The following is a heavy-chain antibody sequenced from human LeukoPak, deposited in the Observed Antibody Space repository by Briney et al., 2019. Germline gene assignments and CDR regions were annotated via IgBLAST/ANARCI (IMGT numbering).Heavy chain of an antibody. J-gene: IGHJ6*03. V-gene: IGHV1-69*06. CDR1: GGTFSSYA. CDR2: IIPIFRTT. D-gene: IGHD6-13*01. CDR3: ARVVGLTGYSSSWYSGYYYYMDV. Sequence: AASVKVSCKASGGTFSSYAISWVRQAPGQGLEWMGGIIPIFRTTNYAQKFQDRVTITADKSTSTAYMELSSLRSEDTAVYYCARVVGLTGYSSSWYSGYYYYMDVWGKGTTVTVSS.